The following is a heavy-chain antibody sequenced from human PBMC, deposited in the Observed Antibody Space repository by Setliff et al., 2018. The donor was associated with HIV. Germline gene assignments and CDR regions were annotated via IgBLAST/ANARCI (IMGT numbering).Heavy chain of an antibody. D-gene: IGHD3-16*02. V-gene: IGHV4-4*07. CDR1: DDPISSYY. J-gene: IGHJ4*02. CDR3: ARGLDVWGTYRYRNYFDY. Sequence: PSETLSLTCYVTDDPISSYYWGWVRQPAGKGLEWIGRLYVSGDTNYNPSLKSRVTMSLDTSKKHFSLNLKPVTAADTAVYYCARGLDVWGTYRYRNYFDYWGQGTLVTVSS. CDR2: LYVSGDT.